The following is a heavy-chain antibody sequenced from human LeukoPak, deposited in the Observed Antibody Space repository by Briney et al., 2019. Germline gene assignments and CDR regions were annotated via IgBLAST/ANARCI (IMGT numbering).Heavy chain of an antibody. CDR2: ISGGGGST. CDR1: GFTFSSYS. Sequence: GGSLRLSCAASGFTFSSYSMNWVRQAPGKGLEWVSTISGGGGSTYYADSVKGRFTISRDNSKNTLYLQMNSLRAEDTAIYYCAKSSGGSYSWFDPWGQGTLVTVSS. V-gene: IGHV3-23*01. CDR3: AKSSGGSYSWFDP. J-gene: IGHJ5*02. D-gene: IGHD2-15*01.